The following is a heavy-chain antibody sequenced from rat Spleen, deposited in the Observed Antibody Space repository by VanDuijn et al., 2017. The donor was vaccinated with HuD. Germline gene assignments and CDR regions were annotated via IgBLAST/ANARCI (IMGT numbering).Heavy chain of an antibody. CDR1: HYSITSSYE. CDR2: INSAGST. V-gene: IGHV3-3*01. D-gene: IGHD4-3*01. CDR3: ARRPYNSAFDY. Sequence: EVQLQESGPGLVKPSQSLSLTCSVTHYSITSSYEWTWIRKFPGNKLEWMGYINSAGSTNYNPSLKSRLSIIRDTSKNQFFLQVNSVTTEDTATYYCARRPYNSAFDYWGQGVMVTVSS. J-gene: IGHJ2*01.